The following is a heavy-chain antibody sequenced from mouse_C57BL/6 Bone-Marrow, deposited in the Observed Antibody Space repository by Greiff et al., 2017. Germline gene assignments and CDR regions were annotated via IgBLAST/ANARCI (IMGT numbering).Heavy chain of an antibody. J-gene: IGHJ3*01. CDR2: ISDGGSYT. CDR1: GFTFSSYA. Sequence: VQLQQSGGGLVKPGGSLKLSCAASGFTFSSYAMSWVRQTPEKRLEWVATISDGGSYTYYPDNVKGRFTISRDNAKNNLYLQMSHLKSEDTAMYYCARDRPFITTVVAPFAYWGRGTLVTVSA. CDR3: ARDRPFITTVVAPFAY. V-gene: IGHV5-4*01. D-gene: IGHD1-1*01.